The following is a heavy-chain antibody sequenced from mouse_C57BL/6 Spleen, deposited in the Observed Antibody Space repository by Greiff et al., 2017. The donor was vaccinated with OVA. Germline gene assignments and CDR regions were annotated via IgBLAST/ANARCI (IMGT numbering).Heavy chain of an antibody. CDR2: ISGGGGNT. J-gene: IGHJ2*01. CDR1: GFTFSSYT. D-gene: IGHD4-1*01. Sequence: EVQLQQSGGGLVKPGGSLKLSCAASGFTFSSYTMSWVRQTPEKRLEWVGNISGGGGNTYYPDSVKGRFTITGDKANNTLYLQMSSLRSEDTAMYYCAREGLTGYFDYWGQGTTLTVSS. V-gene: IGHV5-9*04. CDR3: AREGLTGYFDY.